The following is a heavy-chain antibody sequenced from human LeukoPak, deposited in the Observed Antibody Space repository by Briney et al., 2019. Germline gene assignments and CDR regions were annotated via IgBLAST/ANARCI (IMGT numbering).Heavy chain of an antibody. J-gene: IGHJ4*02. Sequence: GGSLRLSCAASGFTFSSYDMHWVRQATGKGLEWVAITGTAGDSYYAGSVKGRFTISRENAKNSLFLQMNSLRAGDTAVYYCGRDLSVAVAATNYWGQGTLVTVSS. D-gene: IGHD2-15*01. CDR2: TGTAGDS. CDR1: GFTFSSYD. V-gene: IGHV3-13*01. CDR3: GRDLSVAVAATNY.